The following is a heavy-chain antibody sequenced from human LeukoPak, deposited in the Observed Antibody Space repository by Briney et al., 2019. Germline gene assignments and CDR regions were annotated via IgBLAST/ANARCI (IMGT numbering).Heavy chain of an antibody. V-gene: IGHV1-2*02. CDR2: INPNSGGT. Sequence: GASVKVSCKASGYTFTGYYMHWVRQAPGQGLEWMGWINPNSGGTNYAQKFQGRVTMTRDTSISTAYMELSRLRSDDTAVYYCAREQILGHCSSTSCYNFDYWGQGTLVAVSS. CDR1: GYTFTGYY. CDR3: AREQILGHCSSTSCYNFDY. D-gene: IGHD2-2*01. J-gene: IGHJ4*02.